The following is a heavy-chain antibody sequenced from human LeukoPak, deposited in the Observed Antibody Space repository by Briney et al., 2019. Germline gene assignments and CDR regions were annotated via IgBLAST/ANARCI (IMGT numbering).Heavy chain of an antibody. J-gene: IGHJ3*01. V-gene: IGHV5-51*01. CDR2: IYHDESDT. CDR1: GYRFNAYW. Sequence: GESLLISCKGSGYRFNAYWIAWVRQMTGKGLEWMGIIYHDESDTKYSPSFQGQVTISADKSVRTAYLQWSSLKASDTAMYYCARPNITSYYDSRGYDAFDVWGQGTMVTVSS. CDR3: ARPNITSYYDSRGYDAFDV. D-gene: IGHD3-22*01.